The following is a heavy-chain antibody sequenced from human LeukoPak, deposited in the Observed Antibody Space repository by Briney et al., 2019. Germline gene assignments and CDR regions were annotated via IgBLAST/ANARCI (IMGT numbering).Heavy chain of an antibody. CDR3: ARSKTGYYFDY. V-gene: IGHV4-30-4*01. J-gene: IGHJ4*02. Sequence: PSETLSLTCTVSGGSISTGNYYWSWICQPPGKGLEWIGYIYYTGSTYYYPSLKSRVTISIDTSKNQFSLNLSSVTAADTAVYYCARSKTGYYFDYWGQGTLVTVSS. CDR1: GGSISTGNYY. CDR2: IYYTGST. D-gene: IGHD3-9*01.